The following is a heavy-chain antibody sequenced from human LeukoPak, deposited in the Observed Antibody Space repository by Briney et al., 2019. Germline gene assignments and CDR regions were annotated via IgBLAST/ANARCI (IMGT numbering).Heavy chain of an antibody. CDR1: GGSISSGGYY. Sequence: MTSQTLSLTCTVSGGSISSGGYYWSWIRQHPGKGLEWIGYIYYSGSTYYNPSLKSRVTISVDTSKNQFSLKLSSVTAADTAVYYCASTIAAAGTGAFDIWGQGTLVTVSP. CDR3: ASTIAAAGTGAFDI. J-gene: IGHJ4*02. V-gene: IGHV4-31*03. D-gene: IGHD6-13*01. CDR2: IYYSGST.